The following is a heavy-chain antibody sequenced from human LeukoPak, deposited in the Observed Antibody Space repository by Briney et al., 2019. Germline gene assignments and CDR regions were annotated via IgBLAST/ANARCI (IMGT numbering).Heavy chain of an antibody. CDR1: GFTFSSYS. Sequence: GGSLRLSCAASGFTFSSYSMNWVRQAPGKGLEWVSYISSSSSTIYYADSVKGRFTISRDNAKNSLYLQMNSLRAEDTAVYYCARGFIDSSGYPLYYGMDVWGQGTTVTVSS. CDR3: ARGFIDSSGYPLYYGMDV. V-gene: IGHV3-48*01. CDR2: ISSSSSTI. J-gene: IGHJ6*02. D-gene: IGHD3-22*01.